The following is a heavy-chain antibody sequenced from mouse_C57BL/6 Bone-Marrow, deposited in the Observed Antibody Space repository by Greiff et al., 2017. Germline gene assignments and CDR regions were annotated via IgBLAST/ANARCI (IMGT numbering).Heavy chain of an antibody. Sequence: EVKLMESGGGLVQPGGSLSLSCAASGFTFTDYYMSWVRQPPGKALEWLGFIRNKANGYTTEYSASVKGRFTISRDNSQSILYLQMNALSAEDSATYYCARPNWGWYFDVWGTGTTVTVSS. CDR3: ARPNWGWYFDV. V-gene: IGHV7-3*01. J-gene: IGHJ1*03. D-gene: IGHD4-1*01. CDR1: GFTFTDYY. CDR2: IRNKANGYTT.